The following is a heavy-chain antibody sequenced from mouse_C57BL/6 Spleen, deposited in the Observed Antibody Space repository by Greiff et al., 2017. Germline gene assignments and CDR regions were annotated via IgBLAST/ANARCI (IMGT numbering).Heavy chain of an antibody. D-gene: IGHD1-1*01. CDR3: ARKGDYGSSYYAMDY. CDR1: GYTFTSYG. Sequence: QVQLQQSGAELARPGASVKLSCKASGYTFTSYGISWVKQRTGQGLEWIGEIYPRSGNTYYNEKFKGKATLTADKSSSTAYMELRSLTSEDSAVYFCARKGDYGSSYYAMDYWGQGTSVTVSS. J-gene: IGHJ4*01. CDR2: IYPRSGNT. V-gene: IGHV1-81*01.